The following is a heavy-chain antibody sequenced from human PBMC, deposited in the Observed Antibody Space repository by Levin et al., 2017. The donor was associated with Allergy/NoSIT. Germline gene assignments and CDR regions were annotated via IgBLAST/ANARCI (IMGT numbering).Heavy chain of an antibody. Sequence: SETLSLTCTVSGGSISSYYWSWIRQPPGKGLEWIGYIYYSGSTNYNPSLKSRVTISVDTSKNQFSLKLSSVTAADTAVYYCASSRVLRYFDWLLPTIIDYWGQGTLVTVSS. D-gene: IGHD3-9*01. V-gene: IGHV4-59*01. CDR1: GGSISSYY. J-gene: IGHJ4*02. CDR3: ASSRVLRYFDWLLPTIIDY. CDR2: IYYSGST.